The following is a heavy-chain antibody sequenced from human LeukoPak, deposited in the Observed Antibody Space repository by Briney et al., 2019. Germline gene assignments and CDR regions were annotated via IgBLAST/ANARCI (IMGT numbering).Heavy chain of an antibody. V-gene: IGHV4-59*08. Sequence: SESLSLTCTVSAGSVSSYFCGWMRQSPGKELEWIAYIHSSGTTTNYNPSLKSRITISVDTSKTQLSLNLSSVTAADTAVYLCARHMNSGTYPFDIWGQGTLVTVSS. CDR2: IHSSGTT. CDR1: AGSVSSYF. D-gene: IGHD1-26*01. CDR3: ARHMNSGTYPFDI. J-gene: IGHJ4*02.